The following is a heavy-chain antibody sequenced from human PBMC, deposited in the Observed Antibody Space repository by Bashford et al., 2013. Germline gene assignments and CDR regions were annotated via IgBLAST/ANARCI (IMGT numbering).Heavy chain of an antibody. V-gene: IGHV3-33*01. J-gene: IGHJ6*02. CDR2: IWYDGSNK. CDR1: GFTFSSYG. CDR3: ASLYSGHDNTNNPYYYYYGMDV. D-gene: IGHD5-12*01. Sequence: GGSLRLSCAASGFTFSSYGMHWVRQAPGKGLEWVAVIWYDGSNKYYADSVKGRFTISRDNSKNTLYLQMNSLRAEDTAVYYCASLYSGHDNTNNPYYYYYGMDVWGQGTTVTVSS.